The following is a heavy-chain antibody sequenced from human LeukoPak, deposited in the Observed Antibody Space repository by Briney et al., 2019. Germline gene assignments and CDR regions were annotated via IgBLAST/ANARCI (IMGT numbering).Heavy chain of an antibody. J-gene: IGHJ3*01. CDR3: AREGEYYAESGNLIDAADV. CDR1: GYSISSGYY. Sequence: SETLSLTCTVSGYSISSGYYWGWIRQPPGKGLEWIGSIYHSGSTYYNPSLKSRVTISVDTSKNQFSLKLSSVTAADTAMYYCAREGEYYAESGNLIDAADVWGQGTMVIVSA. V-gene: IGHV4-38-2*02. D-gene: IGHD3-10*01. CDR2: IYHSGST.